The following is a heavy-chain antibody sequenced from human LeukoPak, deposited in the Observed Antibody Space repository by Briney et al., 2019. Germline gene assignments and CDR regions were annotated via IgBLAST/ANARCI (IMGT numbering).Heavy chain of an antibody. Sequence: GGSLRLSCAASGFTFSSYGMHWVRQAPGKGLEWVAVIWYDGSNKYYADSVKGRFTISRDNSKNTLYLQMYSLRAEDTAVYYCARAPRRDGPFDYWGQGTLVTVSS. CDR3: ARAPRRDGPFDY. V-gene: IGHV3-33*01. D-gene: IGHD5-24*01. CDR1: GFTFSSYG. CDR2: IWYDGSNK. J-gene: IGHJ4*02.